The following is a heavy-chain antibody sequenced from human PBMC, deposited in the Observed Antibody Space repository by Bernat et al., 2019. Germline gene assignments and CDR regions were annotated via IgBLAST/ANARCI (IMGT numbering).Heavy chain of an antibody. CDR3: AKDRGPYGDFPLFDY. D-gene: IGHD4-17*01. V-gene: IGHV3-30-3*01. CDR1: GFSFSSYG. Sequence: QVQLVESGGGVVQPGTSLRLSCKASGFSFSSYGFHWVRQAPGKGLEWVAGTSYDGSNTYYADSVKGRFTISRDNSKNTLYLQMNSLRAEDTAVYYCAKDRGPYGDFPLFDYWGQGTLVTVSS. J-gene: IGHJ4*02. CDR2: TSYDGSNT.